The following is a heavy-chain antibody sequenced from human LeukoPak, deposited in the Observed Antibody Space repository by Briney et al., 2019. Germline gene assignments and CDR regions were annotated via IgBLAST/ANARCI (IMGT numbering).Heavy chain of an antibody. J-gene: IGHJ3*01. CDR1: DGSISSGDYY. V-gene: IGHV4-30-4*01. D-gene: IGHD3-10*01. Sequence: SETLSLTCTVSDGSISSGDYYWSWIRQPPGKGLEWIAYIHYSGSTYFNPPLKSLVSISLDTSKNQRSLKLRSVTAADTAVYYCARATGPGEGFDFWGQGTMVTVSS. CDR3: ARATGPGEGFDF. CDR2: IHYSGST.